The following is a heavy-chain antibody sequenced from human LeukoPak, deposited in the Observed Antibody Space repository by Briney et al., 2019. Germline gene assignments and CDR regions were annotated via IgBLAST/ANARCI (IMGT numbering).Heavy chain of an antibody. D-gene: IGHD3-10*01. J-gene: IGHJ4*02. CDR3: ARDYGSGSYYYDY. CDR1: GYTFTSYW. CDR2: IYSDDSDT. Sequence: GKSLKISCKGSGYTFTSYWIGWVRQMPGKGLEWMGIIYSDDSDTRYSPSFQGQVTISADKSISTAYLQWSGLQASDTAMYYCARDYGSGSYYYDYWGQGTLVTVSS. V-gene: IGHV5-51*01.